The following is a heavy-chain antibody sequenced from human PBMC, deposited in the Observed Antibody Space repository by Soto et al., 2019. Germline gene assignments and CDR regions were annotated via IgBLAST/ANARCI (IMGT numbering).Heavy chain of an antibody. CDR1: GGTFSSYT. J-gene: IGHJ3*02. Sequence: QVQLVQSGAEVKKPGSSVKVSCKASGGTFSSYTISWVRQAPGQGLEWMGRIIPILGIANYAQKFQGSVTITADKSTITAYMELSSLRSQDTAVDYCARARRIVVLPADIGDASDIWGQGTMVTVSS. CDR3: ARARRIVVLPADIGDASDI. CDR2: IIPILGIA. D-gene: IGHD2-2*01. V-gene: IGHV1-69*02.